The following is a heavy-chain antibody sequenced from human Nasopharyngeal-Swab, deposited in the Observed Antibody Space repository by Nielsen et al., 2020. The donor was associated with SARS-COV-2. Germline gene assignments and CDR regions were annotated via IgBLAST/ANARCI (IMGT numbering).Heavy chain of an antibody. V-gene: IGHV3-9*01. CDR3: ATDKFEGYYYGMDV. CDR1: GFTFDDYA. J-gene: IGHJ6*02. Sequence: SLKISCAASGFTFDDYAMHWVRQAPRKGLEWVSGISWNSGSIGYADSVKGRFTISRDSAKNSLYLQMNSLRAEDTALYYCATDKFEGYYYGMDVWGQGTTVTVSS. D-gene: IGHD3-9*01. CDR2: ISWNSGSI.